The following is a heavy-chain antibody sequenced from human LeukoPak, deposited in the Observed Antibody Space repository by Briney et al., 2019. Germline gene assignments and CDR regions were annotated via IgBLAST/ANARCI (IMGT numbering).Heavy chain of an antibody. J-gene: IGHJ4*02. Sequence: GASVKVSCKASGYSFISYGISWVRQAPGQGLEWMGWISTYNGNTNFAQKFQGRVTMTRDMSTSTVYMELSSLRSEDTAVYYCARVRSPVYDILTGKYYFDYWGQGTLVTVSS. CDR1: GYSFISYG. CDR2: ISTYNGNT. D-gene: IGHD3-9*01. V-gene: IGHV1-18*01. CDR3: ARVRSPVYDILTGKYYFDY.